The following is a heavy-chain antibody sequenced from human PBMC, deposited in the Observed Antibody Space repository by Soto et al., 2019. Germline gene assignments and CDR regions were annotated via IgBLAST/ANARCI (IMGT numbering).Heavy chain of an antibody. CDR3: ESGGVYSWHT. J-gene: IGHJ4*02. CDR1: AGSVSGDSW. CDR2: IFRTGTT. V-gene: IGHV4-4*02. D-gene: IGHD2-15*01. Sequence: QVQLQESGPGLVKPSGTLSLTCTVSAGSVSGDSWWSWLRQPPGKGLEWLGEIFRTGTTNYNPSLQSRIFISTDKSKNQFSLKVTSVPAADTAVYFCESGGVYSWHTWGQGTLVTVSS.